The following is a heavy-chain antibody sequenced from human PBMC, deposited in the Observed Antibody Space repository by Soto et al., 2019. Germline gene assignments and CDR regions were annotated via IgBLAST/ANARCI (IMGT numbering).Heavy chain of an antibody. D-gene: IGHD4-17*01. Sequence: PGESLKISCKGSGYNFTIYWIGWVRQMPGKGLEWMGVIYPANSDTRYSPSFQGQDTISADKSISTAYLQWSSLKASDAAIYYCARQDGDGLYYFDYWGQGTLVTVSS. CDR1: GYNFTIYW. CDR3: ARQDGDGLYYFDY. V-gene: IGHV5-51*01. J-gene: IGHJ4*02. CDR2: IYPANSDT.